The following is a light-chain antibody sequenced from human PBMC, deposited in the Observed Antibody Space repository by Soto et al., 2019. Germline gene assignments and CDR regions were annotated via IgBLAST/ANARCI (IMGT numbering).Light chain of an antibody. V-gene: IGLV1-44*01. J-gene: IGLJ2*01. CDR2: SNN. Sequence: QSVLTQPPSASGTPGQRVTLSCSGSSSNIGTNTVNWYQQLPGTAPKLLIYSNNQRPSGVPDRFSGSKSGNTASLTVSGLQAEDEADYYCSSYAGSNNLVFGGGTKLTVL. CDR1: SSNIGTNT. CDR3: SSYAGSNNLV.